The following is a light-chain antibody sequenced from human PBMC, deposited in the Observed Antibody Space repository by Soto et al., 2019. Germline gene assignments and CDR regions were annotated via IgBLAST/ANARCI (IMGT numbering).Light chain of an antibody. J-gene: IGLJ1*01. CDR2: RDK. Sequence: SYELTQPPSVSVALGQTARITFGGNNIGSKNVHWYQQRPGQAPVLVIYRDKKRPSGIPERFSGSKSENTATLTISRAPAGDEAEYYCQVWDSSSTWYVFGTGTKLTVL. V-gene: IGLV3-9*01. CDR1: NIGSKN. CDR3: QVWDSSSTWYV.